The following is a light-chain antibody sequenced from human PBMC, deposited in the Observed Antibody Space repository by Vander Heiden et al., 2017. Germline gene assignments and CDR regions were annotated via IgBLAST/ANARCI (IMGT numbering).Light chain of an antibody. V-gene: IGLV3-25*03. CDR2: KDS. CDR1: ALPKQY. CDR3: QSADSSGTYVV. J-gene: IGLJ2*01. Sequence: SYKLTQPPSVSVSPGQTARITCSGDALPKQYVYWYQQKPGQAPVLVIYKDSERPSGIPERFSGSSSGTTVTLTISGVQAEDEADYYCQSADSSGTYVVFGGGTKLTVL.